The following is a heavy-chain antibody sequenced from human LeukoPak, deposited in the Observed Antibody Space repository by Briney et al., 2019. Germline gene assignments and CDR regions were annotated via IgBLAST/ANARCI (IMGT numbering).Heavy chain of an antibody. J-gene: IGHJ5*02. CDR3: ARAGPNSSGWYRARNWFDP. CDR1: GGSFSGYY. Sequence: PSETLSLTCAVYGGSFSGYYWSWIRQPPGKGLEWIGEINRSGSTNYNPSLKSRVTISVDTSKNQFSLKLSSVTAADTAVYYCARAGPNSSGWYRARNWFDPWGQGTLVTVSS. CDR2: INRSGST. D-gene: IGHD6-19*01. V-gene: IGHV4-34*01.